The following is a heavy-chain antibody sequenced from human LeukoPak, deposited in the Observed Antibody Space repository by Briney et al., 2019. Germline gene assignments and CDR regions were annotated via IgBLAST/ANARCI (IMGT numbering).Heavy chain of an antibody. D-gene: IGHD2-2*01. CDR1: GGSISSGGYY. CDR2: IYYSGST. CDR3: ARQYCSSTSCYHHWFDP. J-gene: IGHJ5*02. V-gene: IGHV4-31*03. Sequence: SQTLSLTCTVSGGSISSGGYYWSWIRQHPGKGLEWIGYIYYSGSTYYNPSLKSRVTISVDPSKNQFSLKLSSVTAADTAVYYCARQYCSSTSCYHHWFDPWGQGTLITVSS.